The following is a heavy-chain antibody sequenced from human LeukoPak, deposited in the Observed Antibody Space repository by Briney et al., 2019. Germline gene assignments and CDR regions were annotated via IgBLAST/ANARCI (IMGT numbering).Heavy chain of an antibody. D-gene: IGHD4-11*01. Sequence: APLKVSCKASGYTFTGYYMHWVRQAPGQGLEWMGWINPNSGGANYAQKFQGRVTMTRDTSISTGYMELSSLRSDDTAVYYCARSADYSNQHNDYWGQGTLVTVSS. V-gene: IGHV1-2*02. CDR3: ARSADYSNQHNDY. CDR2: INPNSGGA. CDR1: GYTFTGYY. J-gene: IGHJ4*02.